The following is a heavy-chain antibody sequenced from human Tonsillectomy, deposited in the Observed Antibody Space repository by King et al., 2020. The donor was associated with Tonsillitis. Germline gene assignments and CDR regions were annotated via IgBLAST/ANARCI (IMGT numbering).Heavy chain of an antibody. Sequence: QLQESGPGLVKASGTLSLTCTVSGASIRSYYWSWSRQPPGKGLEWIVYMYYSGSTNFNPSLKSRVTISVDTSKNQFSLKLSSVTAADTAVYYCARHLDHGGISAWYFDLWGRGTLVTVSS. V-gene: IGHV4-59*08. CDR3: ARHLDHGGISAWYFDL. D-gene: IGHD4-23*01. J-gene: IGHJ2*01. CDR2: MYYSGST. CDR1: GASIRSYY.